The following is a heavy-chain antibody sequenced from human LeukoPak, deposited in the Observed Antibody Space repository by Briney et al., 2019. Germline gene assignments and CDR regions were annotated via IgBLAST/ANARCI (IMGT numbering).Heavy chain of an antibody. CDR2: IRGGGGNT. V-gene: IGHV3-23*01. CDR3: ARDFCGGDCYVGDY. D-gene: IGHD2-21*02. CDR1: GFTFSNYA. J-gene: IGHJ4*02. Sequence: PGGSLRLSCAASGFTFSNYAMIWVRQAPGRGLEWVSAIRGGGGNTLYADSVKGRFTVSRDNSKDTLFLQMNNMRAEDTAVYYCARDFCGGDCYVGDYWGQGTLVTVSS.